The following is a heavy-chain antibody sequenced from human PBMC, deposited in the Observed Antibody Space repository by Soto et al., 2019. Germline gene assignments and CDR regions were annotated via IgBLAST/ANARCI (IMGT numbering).Heavy chain of an antibody. CDR1: GGSFSGYY. J-gene: IGHJ4*02. CDR3: ATTAWGFDY. CDR2: INHSGST. D-gene: IGHD3-16*01. V-gene: IGHV4-34*01. Sequence: PSETLSLTCAVYGGSFSGYYWIWIRQPPGKGLEWIGEINHSGSTNYNPSLKSRVTISVDTSKNQFSLKLSSVTAADTAVYYCATTAWGFDYWGQGTLVTVSS.